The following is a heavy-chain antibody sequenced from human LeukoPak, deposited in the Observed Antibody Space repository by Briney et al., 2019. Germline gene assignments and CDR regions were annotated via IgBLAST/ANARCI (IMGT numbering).Heavy chain of an antibody. Sequence: SETLSLTCSVSGGSISSYYWSWIRQPPGKGLEWIGYIYYSGSTSYNPSLKSRVTISVDTSKNQFSLKLSSVTAADTAVYYCARYSSSSVSYFDYWGQGTLVTVSS. CDR1: GGSISSYY. D-gene: IGHD6-6*01. V-gene: IGHV4-59*01. CDR3: ARYSSSSVSYFDY. J-gene: IGHJ4*02. CDR2: IYYSGST.